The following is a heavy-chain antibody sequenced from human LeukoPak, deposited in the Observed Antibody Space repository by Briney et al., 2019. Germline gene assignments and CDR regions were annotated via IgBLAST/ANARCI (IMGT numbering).Heavy chain of an antibody. V-gene: IGHV3-30-3*01. J-gene: IGHJ4*02. Sequence: PGGSLRLSCAASGFTFSSYAMHWVRQAPGKGLEWVAVISYDGSNKYYADSVKGRFTISRDNSKNTLYLQMNSLRAEDTAVYYCARDVCTSCYVFDYWGQGTLVTVSS. CDR3: ARDVCTSCYVFDY. CDR2: ISYDGSNK. D-gene: IGHD2-2*01. CDR1: GFTFSSYA.